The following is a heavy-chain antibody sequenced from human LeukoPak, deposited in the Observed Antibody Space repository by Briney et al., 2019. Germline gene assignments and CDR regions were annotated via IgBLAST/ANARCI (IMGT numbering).Heavy chain of an antibody. J-gene: IGHJ4*02. D-gene: IGHD3-9*01. CDR3: ARLPKYYDILTGYYVPYYFDY. V-gene: IGHV1-18*01. CDR1: GYTFTSYG. Sequence: ASVKVSCKASGYTFTSYGISWVRQAPGQGLEWMGWISAYNGNTNYAQKLQGRVTMTTDTSTSTAYMELRSLRSDDTAVYYRARLPKYYDILTGYYVPYYFDYWGQGTLVTVSS. CDR2: ISAYNGNT.